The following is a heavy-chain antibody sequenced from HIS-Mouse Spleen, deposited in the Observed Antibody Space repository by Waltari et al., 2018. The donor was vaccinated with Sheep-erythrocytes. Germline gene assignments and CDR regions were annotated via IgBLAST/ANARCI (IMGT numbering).Heavy chain of an antibody. CDR1: GFTFRSFA. J-gene: IGHJ4*02. CDR2: ISYDGSNK. V-gene: IGHV3-30-3*01. Sequence: QVKLVESRGGVVQPGRSMRLSCAASGFTFRSFAMHWVRQDPGKGLEWVAVISYDGSNKYYADSVKGRFTISRDNSKNTLYLQMNSLRAEDTAVYYCARGLAVAARVYFYYWGQGTLVTVSS. D-gene: IGHD6-6*01. CDR3: ARGLAVAARVYFYY.